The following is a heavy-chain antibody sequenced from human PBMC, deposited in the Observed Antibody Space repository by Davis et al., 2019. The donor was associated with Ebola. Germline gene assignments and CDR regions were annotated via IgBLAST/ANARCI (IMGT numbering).Heavy chain of an antibody. CDR3: ARDRDAYSNYYYGMDV. J-gene: IGHJ6*02. Sequence: ASVKVSCKASGYTFTSYGISWVRQAPGQGLEWMGWISAYNGNTNYAQKLQGRVTMTRDTSTSTVYMELSSLRSEDTAVYYCARDRDAYSNYYYGMDVWGQGTTVTVSS. D-gene: IGHD4-11*01. CDR2: ISAYNGNT. CDR1: GYTFTSYG. V-gene: IGHV1-18*01.